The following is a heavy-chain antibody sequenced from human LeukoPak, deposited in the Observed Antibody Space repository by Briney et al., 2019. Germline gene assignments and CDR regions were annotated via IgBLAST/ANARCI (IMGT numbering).Heavy chain of an antibody. CDR1: GGSFSGHY. V-gene: IGHV4-34*01. CDR2: INHSGST. Sequence: SETLSLTCAVYGGSFSGHYWSWIRQPPGKGLEWIGEINHSGSTNYNPSLKSRVTISVDTSKNQFSLKLSSVTAADTAVYYCARGRGYAPQFDYWGQRTLVTVSS. J-gene: IGHJ4*02. CDR3: ARGRGYAPQFDY. D-gene: IGHD1-1*01.